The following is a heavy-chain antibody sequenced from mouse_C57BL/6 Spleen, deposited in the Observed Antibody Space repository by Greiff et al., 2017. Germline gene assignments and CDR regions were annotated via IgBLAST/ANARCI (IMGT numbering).Heavy chain of an antibody. CDR3: ARRGYYWYFDV. CDR1: GYTFTSYW. J-gene: IGHJ1*03. V-gene: IGHV1-52*01. D-gene: IGHD3-1*01. Sequence: QLQQSGAELVRPGSSVKLSCKASGYTFTSYWMHWVKQRPIQGLEWIGNIDPSDSETHYNQKFKDKATLTVDKSSSTAYMQLSSLTSEDSAVYYCARRGYYWYFDVWGTGTTVTVSS. CDR2: IDPSDSET.